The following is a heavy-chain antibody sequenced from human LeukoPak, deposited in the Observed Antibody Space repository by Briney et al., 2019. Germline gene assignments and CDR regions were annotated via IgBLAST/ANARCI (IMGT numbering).Heavy chain of an antibody. J-gene: IGHJ4*02. V-gene: IGHV3-30*02. Sequence: GGSLRLSCATSGFTFSSNDIHWVRQAPGKGLEWVAYIRYDGGNKNYADSVKGRFTISRDNSKNTVYLQVKSLRPEDTAVYYCASRELDYWGQGTLVTVSS. CDR2: IRYDGGNK. CDR1: GFTFSSND. CDR3: ASRELDY. D-gene: IGHD5-24*01.